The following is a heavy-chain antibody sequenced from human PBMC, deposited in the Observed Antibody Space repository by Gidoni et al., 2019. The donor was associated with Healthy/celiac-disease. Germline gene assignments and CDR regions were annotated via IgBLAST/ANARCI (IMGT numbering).Heavy chain of an antibody. J-gene: IGHJ6*02. CDR3: ARGGPSLLWFGENYYYGMDV. D-gene: IGHD3-10*01. V-gene: IGHV3-20*04. CDR2: INWNGGST. CDR1: GFTFDDYG. Sequence: EVQLVESGGGVVRPGGSLRLSCAASGFTFDDYGMSWVRQAPGKGLEWVSGINWNGGSTGYADSVKGRFTISRDNAKNSLYLQMNSLRAEDTALYYCARGGPSLLWFGENYYYGMDVWGQGTTVTVSS.